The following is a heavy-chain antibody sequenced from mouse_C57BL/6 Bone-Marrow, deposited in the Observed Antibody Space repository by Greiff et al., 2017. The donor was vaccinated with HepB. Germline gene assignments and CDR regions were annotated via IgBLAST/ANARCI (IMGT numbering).Heavy chain of an antibody. D-gene: IGHD1-1*01. V-gene: IGHV3-6*01. Sequence: EVHLVESGPGLVKPSQSLSLTCSVTGYSITSGYYWNWIRQFPGNKLEWMGYISYDGSNNYNPSLKNRISITRDTSKNQFFLKLNSVTTEDTATYYCARDDYGSSHWYFDVWGTGTTVTVSS. CDR1: GYSITSGYY. CDR2: ISYDGSN. J-gene: IGHJ1*03. CDR3: ARDDYGSSHWYFDV.